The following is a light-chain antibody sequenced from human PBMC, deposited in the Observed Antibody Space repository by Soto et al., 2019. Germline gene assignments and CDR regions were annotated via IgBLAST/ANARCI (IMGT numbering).Light chain of an antibody. CDR3: CSYAGSNSLL. Sequence: QSALTQPPSASGSPGQSVTISCTGTISDVAGYNSVSWYQHHPGKAPKLMIYDVTKRPSGVPDRFSGSKSGNTASLTVSGLQAEDEADYYCCSYAGSNSLLFGGGTQLAVL. V-gene: IGLV2-8*01. CDR1: ISDVAGYNS. CDR2: DVT. J-gene: IGLJ2*01.